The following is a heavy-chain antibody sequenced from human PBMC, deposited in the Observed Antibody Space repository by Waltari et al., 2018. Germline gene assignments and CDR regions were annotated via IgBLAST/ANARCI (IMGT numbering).Heavy chain of an antibody. CDR2: IMISGDTT. Sequence: EVQLVESGGDLVQPGGSLRLSCAASGLTFSDNSMQWVRQAPGKGPEWIAYIMISGDTTFYADSVRGRFTISRDNAKSSVYLQMSSLRAEDTAVYYCRLLLVGATEEGYFDSWGQGTLVTVSS. CDR3: RLLLVGATEEGYFDS. J-gene: IGHJ4*02. D-gene: IGHD1-26*01. CDR1: GLTFSDNS. V-gene: IGHV3-48*04.